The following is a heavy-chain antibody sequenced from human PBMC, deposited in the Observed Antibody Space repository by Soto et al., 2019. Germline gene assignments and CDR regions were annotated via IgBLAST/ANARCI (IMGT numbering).Heavy chain of an antibody. J-gene: IGHJ4*02. CDR2: INAGNGNT. V-gene: IGHV1-3*01. CDR3: ARSIVGATGGAY. Sequence: ASVKVSCKASGYTFTSYAMHWVRQAPGQRLEWMGWINAGNGNTKYSQKFQGRVTITRDTSASTAYMELSSLRSEDTAVYYCARSIVGATGGAYWGQGTLVTVSS. D-gene: IGHD1-26*01. CDR1: GYTFTSYA.